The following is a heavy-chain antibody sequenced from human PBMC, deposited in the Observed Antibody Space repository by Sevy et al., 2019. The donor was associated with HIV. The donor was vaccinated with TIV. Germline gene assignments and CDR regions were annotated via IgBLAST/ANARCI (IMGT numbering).Heavy chain of an antibody. CDR1: GFTFSSYG. Sequence: GGSLRLSCAASGFTFSSYGMHWVRQAPGKGLEWVAVIWYDGSNKYYADSVKGRFTISRDNSKNTLYLQMNSLRAEDTAVYYCAGAGRLRFLEWLPHYYYYYGMDVWGQGTTVTVSS. V-gene: IGHV3-33*01. D-gene: IGHD3-3*01. CDR2: IWYDGSNK. CDR3: AGAGRLRFLEWLPHYYYYYGMDV. J-gene: IGHJ6*02.